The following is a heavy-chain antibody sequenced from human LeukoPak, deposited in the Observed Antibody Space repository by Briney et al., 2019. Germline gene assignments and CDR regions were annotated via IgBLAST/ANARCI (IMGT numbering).Heavy chain of an antibody. CDR1: GCTFSSYA. V-gene: IGHV1-69*13. CDR3: AREGHYYDSSGGGGSWSPSLDY. J-gene: IGHJ4*02. D-gene: IGHD3-22*01. CDR2: IIPIFGTA. Sequence: GASVKVSCKASGCTFSSYAISWVRQAPGQGLEWMGGIIPIFGTANYAQKFQGRVTITADESTSTAYMELSSLRSEDTAVSYCAREGHYYDSSGGGGSWSPSLDYWGQGTLVTVSS.